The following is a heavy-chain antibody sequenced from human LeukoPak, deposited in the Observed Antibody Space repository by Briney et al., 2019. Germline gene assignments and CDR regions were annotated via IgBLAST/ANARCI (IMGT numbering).Heavy chain of an antibody. V-gene: IGHV1-8*02. D-gene: IGHD3-22*01. J-gene: IGHJ4*02. CDR2: MNPNSGNT. Sequence: GASVKVSCKASGYTFTSYGISWVRQAPGQGLEWMGWMNPNSGNTGYAQKFQGRVTMTRNTSISTAYMELSSLRSDDTAVYYCARGSPPRRNYDSRGYYSYYFDYWGQGTLVTVSS. CDR1: GYTFTSYG. CDR3: ARGSPPRRNYDSRGYYSYYFDY.